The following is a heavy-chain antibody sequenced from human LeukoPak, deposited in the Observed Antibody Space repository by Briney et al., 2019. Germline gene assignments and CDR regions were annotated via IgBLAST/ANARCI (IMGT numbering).Heavy chain of an antibody. CDR1: GFTFGDYA. D-gene: IGHD3-10*01. Sequence: GGSLRLSCTASGFTFGDYAMSWVRQAPGKGLEWVGFIRSKAYGSTTEYAASVKVRFTSAIDDSKRIAYLQMNCLKTEDTAVYYCTRQLITMVRGVIRARESYYGMDVWGQATTVTVCS. CDR3: TRQLITMVRGVIRARESYYGMDV. V-gene: IGHV3-49*04. CDR2: IRSKAYGSTT. J-gene: IGHJ6*02.